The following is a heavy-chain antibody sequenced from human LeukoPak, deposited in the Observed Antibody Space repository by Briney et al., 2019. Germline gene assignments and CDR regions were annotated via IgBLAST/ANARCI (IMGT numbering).Heavy chain of an antibody. V-gene: IGHV3-33*01. CDR2: IWYDGSNK. J-gene: IGHJ5*02. D-gene: IGHD1-26*01. Sequence: PGRSLRLSCAASGFTFSSYGMHWVPQAPGKGLEWVAVIWYDGSNKYYADSVKARFTIYRDNSKNTLYLQMNSLRAEYTAVYFCARGDCLLGVGSQFDPWGQGTLVTVSS. CDR1: GFTFSSYG. CDR3: ARGDCLLGVGSQFDP.